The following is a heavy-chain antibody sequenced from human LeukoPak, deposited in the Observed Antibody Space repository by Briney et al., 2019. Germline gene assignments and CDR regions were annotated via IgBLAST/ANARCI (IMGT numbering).Heavy chain of an antibody. D-gene: IGHD5-24*01. CDR2: INEDGSEK. CDR3: ARWRWLQSEFDY. Sequence: GGSLRISCAASGFTFSRHPMSWGRQAPGKGLEWVANINEDGSEKYYADSVKGRFSVSRDNAKNSLYVQMNSLKAEDTAVYYCARWRWLQSEFDYWGQGALVTVSS. V-gene: IGHV3-7*01. J-gene: IGHJ4*02. CDR1: GFTFSRHP.